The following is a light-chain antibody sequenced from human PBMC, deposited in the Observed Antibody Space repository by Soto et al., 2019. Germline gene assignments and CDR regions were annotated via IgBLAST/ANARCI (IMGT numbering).Light chain of an antibody. CDR1: QSLNSY. J-gene: IGKJ4*01. V-gene: IGKV3-11*01. CDR3: QQRRDWPLT. CDR2: DAS. Sequence: EIVLTQSPATLSLSPGERATLSSRASQSLNSYLAWFQQKPGQAPRLLIYDASNRATGIPARFSGSGSGTDFTLTISSLEPVDFAVYYCQQRRDWPLTFGGGTKVEIK.